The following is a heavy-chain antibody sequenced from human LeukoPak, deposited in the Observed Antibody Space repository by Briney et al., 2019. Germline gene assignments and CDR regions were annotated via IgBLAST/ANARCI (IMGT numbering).Heavy chain of an antibody. D-gene: IGHD3-22*01. CDR3: ARDTRGSSYDSSGYDQGGHAFDI. CDR1: GFTFSDCY. CDR2: ISSSGSTI. V-gene: IGHV3-11*01. J-gene: IGHJ3*02. Sequence: GGSLRLSCAASGFTFSDCYMNWIRQAPGKGLEWVSYISSSGSTIYYADSVKGRFTISRDNAKNSLYLQMNSLRAEDTAVYYCARDTRGSSYDSSGYDQGGHAFDIWGQGTMVTVSS.